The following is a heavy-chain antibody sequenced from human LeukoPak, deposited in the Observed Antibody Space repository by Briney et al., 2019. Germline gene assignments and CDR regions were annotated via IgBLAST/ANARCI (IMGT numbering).Heavy chain of an antibody. CDR2: ISYDGSNK. Sequence: GGSLRLSCAASGFTFSSYAMHWVRQAPGKGLEWVAVISYDGSNKYYADSVKGRFTISRDNSKNTLYLQMNSLRAEDMALYYCAKGSKQWLTLFDYWGQGTLVTVSS. CDR3: AKGSKQWLTLFDY. CDR1: GFTFSSYA. J-gene: IGHJ4*02. V-gene: IGHV3-30*04. D-gene: IGHD6-19*01.